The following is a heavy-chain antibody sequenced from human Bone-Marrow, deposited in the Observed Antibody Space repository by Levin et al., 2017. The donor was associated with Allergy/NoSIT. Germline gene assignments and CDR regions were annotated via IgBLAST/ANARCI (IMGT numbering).Heavy chain of an antibody. CDR2: INHSGST. J-gene: IGHJ4*02. Sequence: SETLSLTCAVYGGSFSGYYWSWIRQPPGKGLEWIGEINHSGSTNYNPSLKSRVTISVDTSKNQFSLKLSSVTAADTAVYYCARARRIAAAGVIKAFHDYWGQGTLVTVSS. CDR3: ARARRIAAAGVIKAFHDY. CDR1: GGSFSGYY. D-gene: IGHD6-13*01. V-gene: IGHV4-34*01.